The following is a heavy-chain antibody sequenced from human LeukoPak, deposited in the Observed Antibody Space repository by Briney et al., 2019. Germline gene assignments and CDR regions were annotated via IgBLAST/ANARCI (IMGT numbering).Heavy chain of an antibody. CDR3: ARGPIDSDHDFDY. D-gene: IGHD2-21*02. J-gene: IGHJ4*02. Sequence: PSETLSLTCTVSGGSISSGDYSWSWIRQPPGKGLEWIGYIYYSGSTYYNPSLKSRVTISVDTSKNQFSLRVTSVLAADTGVYYCARGPIDSDHDFDYWGQGSLVTVSS. CDR2: IYYSGST. CDR1: GGSISSGDYS. V-gene: IGHV4-30-4*01.